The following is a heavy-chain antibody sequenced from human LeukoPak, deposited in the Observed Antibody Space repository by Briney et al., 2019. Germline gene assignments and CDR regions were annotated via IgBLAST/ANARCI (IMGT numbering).Heavy chain of an antibody. CDR2: IINSDGTT. J-gene: IGHJ5*02. CDR1: GFTFSSYG. V-gene: IGHV3-23*01. D-gene: IGHD3-10*01. CDR3: AKGYGSGSYYWFDP. Sequence: GGSLRLSCAASGFTFSSYGMSWVRQAPGKGLEWVSTIINSDGTTYYADSVKGRFTISRDNSKNMLYLQMNSLRAEDTAVYYCAKGYGSGSYYWFDPWGQGTLVTVSS.